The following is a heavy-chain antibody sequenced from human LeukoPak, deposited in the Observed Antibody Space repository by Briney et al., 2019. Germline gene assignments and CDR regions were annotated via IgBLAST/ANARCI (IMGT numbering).Heavy chain of an antibody. Sequence: GESLQISCKGSGYSFTSYWIGWVRQMPGKGLKWMGIIYPGDSDTRYSPSFQGQVTISADKSISTAYLQWSSLKASDTAMYYCARLATVTTEGAFDYWGQGTLVTVSS. J-gene: IGHJ4*02. CDR2: IYPGDSDT. CDR1: GYSFTSYW. D-gene: IGHD4-17*01. CDR3: ARLATVTTEGAFDY. V-gene: IGHV5-51*01.